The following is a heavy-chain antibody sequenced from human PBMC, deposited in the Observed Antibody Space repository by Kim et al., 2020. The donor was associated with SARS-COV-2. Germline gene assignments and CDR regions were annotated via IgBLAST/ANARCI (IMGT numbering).Heavy chain of an antibody. CDR2: RRRPGTYT. CDR1: GFTFGSYA. J-gene: IGHJ6*01. V-gene: IGHV3-21*05. D-gene: IGHD6-25*01. Sequence: GGSLRLSCTASGFTFGSYALNWVKKEKGRGKEGGEERRRPGTYTYFVDSLRGRFTISRDNGETVLSLQMTGFRGHATAVYFCARDPAAAPAATVGPSYY. CDR3: ARDPAAAPAATVGPSYY.